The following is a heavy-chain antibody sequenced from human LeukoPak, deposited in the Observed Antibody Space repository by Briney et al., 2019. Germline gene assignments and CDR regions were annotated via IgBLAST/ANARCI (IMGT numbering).Heavy chain of an antibody. D-gene: IGHD2-2*01. CDR2: FYPKDGET. CDR3: AASSYGRTSCYPEGVNWYFDL. V-gene: IGHV1-24*01. CDR1: GYTLTEFS. Sequence: ASVKVSCKVSGYTLTEFSMHWVRQAPGKGLEWMGGFYPKDGETIYAQKFKGRVTMTEDTSTDTAYMELSSLRSEDTAVYYCAASSYGRTSCYPEGVNWYFDLWGRGTLVTVSS. J-gene: IGHJ2*01.